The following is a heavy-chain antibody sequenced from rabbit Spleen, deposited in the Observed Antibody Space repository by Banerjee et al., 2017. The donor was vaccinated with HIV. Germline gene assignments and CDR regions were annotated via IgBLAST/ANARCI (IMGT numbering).Heavy chain of an antibody. CDR1: GFSFSRGHY. D-gene: IGHD1-1*01. V-gene: IGHV1S45*01. CDR3: ARDLVGVIGWNFYL. J-gene: IGHJ4*01. CDR2: IYSGSNNP. Sequence: QEQLEESGGGLVQPGASLTLTCTASGFSFSRGHYMCWVRQAPGKGLEWIACIYSGSNNPNYASWAKGRFTVSKPSSTTVTLRMTSLTAADTATYFCARDLVGVIGWNFYLWGPGTLVTVS.